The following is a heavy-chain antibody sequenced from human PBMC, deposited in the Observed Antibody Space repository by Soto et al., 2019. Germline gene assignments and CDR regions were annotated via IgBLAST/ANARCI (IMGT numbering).Heavy chain of an antibody. V-gene: IGHV3-30*04. J-gene: IGHJ5*02. CDR1: GFNFKTYA. CDR2: LSYDGSLE. CDR3: ARAGYSSNWNWLYP. D-gene: IGHD6-13*01. Sequence: GGSLRLSCAASGFNFKTYAIHWVRQAPGKGLEWVAVLSYDGSLEYYADSVKGRFTISRDNSKNTLYLQMNSLRGEDTAVYYCARAGYSSNWNWLYPWGQGTLDLVSA.